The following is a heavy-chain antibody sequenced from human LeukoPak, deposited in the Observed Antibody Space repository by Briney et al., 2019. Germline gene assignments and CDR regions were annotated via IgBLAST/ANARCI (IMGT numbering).Heavy chain of an antibody. Sequence: SETLSLTCTVSVGSISRDYWSWIRQPPGKGLEWIGYIDYAGRTTYNPSLKSRVTISVDTSKNQFSLRLSSVTAADTAVYYCARDRPGGSSLDYWGQGTLVTVSS. CDR3: ARDRPGGSSLDY. V-gene: IGHV4-59*01. D-gene: IGHD6-13*01. J-gene: IGHJ4*02. CDR2: IDYAGRT. CDR1: VGSISRDY.